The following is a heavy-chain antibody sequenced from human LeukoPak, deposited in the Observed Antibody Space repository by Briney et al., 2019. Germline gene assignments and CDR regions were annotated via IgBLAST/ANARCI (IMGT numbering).Heavy chain of an antibody. CDR1: GFTFSTYS. Sequence: GGSLRLSCAASGFTFSTYSMNWVRQAPGKGLEWVAVIWYDGSNKYYTDSVKGRFTISRDNSKNTLYLQMNSLRAEDTAVYYCAKDRYYYDSSGSSPVDYWGQGTLVTVSS. CDR2: IWYDGSNK. CDR3: AKDRYYYDSSGSSPVDY. V-gene: IGHV3-33*06. D-gene: IGHD3-22*01. J-gene: IGHJ4*02.